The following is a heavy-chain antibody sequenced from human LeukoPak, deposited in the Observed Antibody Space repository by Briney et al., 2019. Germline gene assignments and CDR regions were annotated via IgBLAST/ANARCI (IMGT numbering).Heavy chain of an antibody. CDR2: INAGNGNT. Sequence: ASVKVSCKASGYTFTSYAMHWVRQAPGQRLEWMGWINAGNGNTKYSQKFQGRVTITRDTSASTAYMELSSLRSEDMAVYYCARGSSSYPYYFDYWGQGTLVTVSS. CDR1: GYTFTSYA. D-gene: IGHD6-13*01. CDR3: ARGSSSYPYYFDY. J-gene: IGHJ4*02. V-gene: IGHV1-3*01.